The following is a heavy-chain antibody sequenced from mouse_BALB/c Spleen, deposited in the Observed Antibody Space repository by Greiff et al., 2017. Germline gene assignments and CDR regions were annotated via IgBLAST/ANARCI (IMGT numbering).Heavy chain of an antibody. CDR3: ARLDYGSSYRDY. CDR2: INPSTGYT. D-gene: IGHD1-1*01. V-gene: IGHV1-7*01. J-gene: IGHJ2*01. Sequence: QVQLHQSGAELAKPGASVKMSCKASGYTFTSYWMHWVKQRPGQGLEWIGYINPSTGYTEYNQKFKDKATLTADKSSSTAYMQLSSLTSEDSAVYYCARLDYGSSYRDYGGQGTTLTVSA. CDR1: GYTFTSYW.